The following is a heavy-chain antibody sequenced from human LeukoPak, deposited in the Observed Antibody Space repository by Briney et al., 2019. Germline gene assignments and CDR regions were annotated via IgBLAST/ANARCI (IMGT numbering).Heavy chain of an antibody. CDR3: ASRYSSSWYYFDY. V-gene: IGHV4-39*01. Sequence: SETLSLTCTVTGGSISSSSYYWGWLRQPPGKGLEWIGSIYYSGSTYYNPSLKSRVTISVDTSKNQFSLKLSSVTAAATAVYYCASRYSSSWYYFDYWGQGTLVTVSS. CDR2: IYYSGST. J-gene: IGHJ4*02. CDR1: GGSISSSSYY. D-gene: IGHD6-13*01.